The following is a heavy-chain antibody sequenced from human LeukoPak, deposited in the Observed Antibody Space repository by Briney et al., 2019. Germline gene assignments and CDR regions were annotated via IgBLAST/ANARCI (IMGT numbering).Heavy chain of an antibody. V-gene: IGHV3-74*01. D-gene: IGHD6-19*01. CDR1: GFTFSSYW. CDR2: INSDGSST. CDR3: AKDSQVIAVAGYFDY. Sequence: GGSLRLSCAASGFTFSSYWMHWVRQAPGKGLVWVSRINSDGSSTTYADSVKGRFTISRDNAKNTLYLQMNSLRAEDTAVYYCAKDSQVIAVAGYFDYWGQGTLVTVSS. J-gene: IGHJ4*02.